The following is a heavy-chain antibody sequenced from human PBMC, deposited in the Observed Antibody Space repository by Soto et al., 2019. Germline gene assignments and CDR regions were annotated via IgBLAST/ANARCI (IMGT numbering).Heavy chain of an antibody. J-gene: IGHJ4*02. CDR1: GYTFTNYH. CDR3: VRNSYFFGSDY. V-gene: IGHV1-46*03. D-gene: IGHD3-3*01. Sequence: QVQLVQSGAEVKKPGASVKVSCKASGYTFTNYHIHWVRQAPGQGLEWIGKINPGGGSTSYAQKFQGRLTVTRDTSTSTVYMELSSLRSEGTAVYYCVRNSYFFGSDYWGQGTLVTVSS. CDR2: INPGGGST.